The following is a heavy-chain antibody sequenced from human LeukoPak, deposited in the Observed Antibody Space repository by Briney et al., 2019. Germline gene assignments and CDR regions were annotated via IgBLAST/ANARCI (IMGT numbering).Heavy chain of an antibody. CDR3: AAPDSSGYYPYYYYYYMDV. D-gene: IGHD3-22*01. Sequence: PGGSLTLACAASGFTFSSYAMHWVRQAPGKGLEWVAFIRYDGSNKYYADSVKGRFTISRHNSKNTLYLQMNGLRAEDTAVYYCAAPDSSGYYPYYYYYYMDVWGKGTTVTVSS. CDR2: IRYDGSNK. CDR1: GFTFSSYA. J-gene: IGHJ6*03. V-gene: IGHV3-30*02.